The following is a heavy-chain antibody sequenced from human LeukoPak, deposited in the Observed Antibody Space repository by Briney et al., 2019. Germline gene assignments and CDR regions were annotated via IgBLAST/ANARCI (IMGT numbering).Heavy chain of an antibody. CDR2: ISSDGGNK. CDR3: ARPNYYGSGPSSPYY. V-gene: IGHV3-30*02. D-gene: IGHD3-10*01. Sequence: PGGSLRLSCAASGFTFSSHGMHWVRQAPGKGLEWVAYISSDGGNKQYADSVKGRFTISRDNSKNTLDLQMNSLRAEDTAVYYCARPNYYGSGPSSPYYWGQGTLVTVSS. J-gene: IGHJ4*02. CDR1: GFTFSSHG.